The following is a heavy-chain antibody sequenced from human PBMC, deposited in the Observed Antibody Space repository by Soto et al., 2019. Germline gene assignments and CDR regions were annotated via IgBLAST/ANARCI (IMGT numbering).Heavy chain of an antibody. CDR2: ISTSGQKT. J-gene: IGHJ4*02. CDR1: GFTFSSSA. V-gene: IGHV3-23*01. CDR3: TKHIGYCSAGYCYFDS. D-gene: IGHD2-15*01. Sequence: GGSLRLCCAASGFTFSSSAMSWVRQAPGKGLEWVSSISTSGQKTVYADSVKGRFTFSRDNAKNTLYLQINSLRAEDTAIYYCTKHIGYCSAGYCYFDSWGRGTLVTVSS.